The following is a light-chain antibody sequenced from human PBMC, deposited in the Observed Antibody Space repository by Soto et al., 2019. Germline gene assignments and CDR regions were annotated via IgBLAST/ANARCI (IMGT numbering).Light chain of an antibody. V-gene: IGKV3-15*01. CDR3: QQYHKWPLT. J-gene: IGKJ4*01. CDR1: QSVSSN. Sequence: EIVMTESPATLSVSPGETATLSCRASQSVSSNLAWYQQKPGQAPRLLMYGASTRATGIPASFSGSGSGTEFILTISSLQSEDFAVYYCQQYHKWPLTFGGGTKVDIK. CDR2: GAS.